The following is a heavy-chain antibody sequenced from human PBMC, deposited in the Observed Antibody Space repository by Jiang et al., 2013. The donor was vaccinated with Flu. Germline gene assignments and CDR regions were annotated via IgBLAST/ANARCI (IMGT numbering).Heavy chain of an antibody. CDR3: VHNTVRGEMDWFDT. CDR1: GLTVDTSPVG. D-gene: IGHD3-10*01. Sequence: KPTQTLTLTCTLSGLTVDTSPVGVGWIRQPPGKALEWLAXVFWDDDKRYSPPLESRLTITKDTSKNQVVLTMANMDPVDTATYYCVHNTVRGEMDWFDTWGQGTLVTVSS. J-gene: IGHJ5*02. CDR2: VFWDDDK. V-gene: IGHV2-5*02.